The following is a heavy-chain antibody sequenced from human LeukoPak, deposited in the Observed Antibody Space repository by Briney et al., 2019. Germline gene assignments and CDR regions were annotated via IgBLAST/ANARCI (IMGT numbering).Heavy chain of an antibody. D-gene: IGHD3-22*01. J-gene: IGHJ4*02. CDR3: ATTYDSSGYYFDY. CDR2: ISGSGGST. V-gene: IGHV3-23*01. Sequence: PGGSLRLSCAASGFTFSSYGMSWVRQAPGKGLEWVSAISGSGGSTYYADSVKGRFTISRDNSKNTLYLQMNSLRAEDTAVYYCATTYDSSGYYFDYWGQGTLVTVSS. CDR1: GFTFSSYG.